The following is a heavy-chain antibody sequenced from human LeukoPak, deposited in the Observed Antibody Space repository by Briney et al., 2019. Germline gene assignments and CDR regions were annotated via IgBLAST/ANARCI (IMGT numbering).Heavy chain of an antibody. D-gene: IGHD5-18*01. CDR1: GFTFSNYA. Sequence: GGSLRLSCAASGFTFSNYALSWVRQAPGKGLEWVSDISGSGGSTYYADSVKGRFTIPRDNSKNTMYLQMNSLRAEDTAVYYCAKRIQSAMAMGYWGQGTLVTVSS. J-gene: IGHJ4*02. CDR2: ISGSGGST. V-gene: IGHV3-23*01. CDR3: AKRIQSAMAMGY.